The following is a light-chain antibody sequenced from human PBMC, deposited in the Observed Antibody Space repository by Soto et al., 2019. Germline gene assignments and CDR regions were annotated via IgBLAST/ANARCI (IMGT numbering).Light chain of an antibody. CDR2: DAS. CDR1: QTIFNW. J-gene: IGKJ1*01. Sequence: DIQMTQSPSTLSASVGDRVTITCRASQTIFNWLAWYQRKPGRAPNLLIYDASSLQSGVPSTFSGSGSGTEFTLTISSLQPGDFATYYCQQYNSYPWTFDQGTKV. CDR3: QQYNSYPWT. V-gene: IGKV1-5*01.